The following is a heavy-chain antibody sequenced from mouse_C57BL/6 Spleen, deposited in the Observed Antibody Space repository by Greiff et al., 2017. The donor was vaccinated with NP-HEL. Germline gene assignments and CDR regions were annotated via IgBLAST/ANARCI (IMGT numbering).Heavy chain of an antibody. D-gene: IGHD1-1*01. Sequence: EVKLMESGGGLVKPGGSLKLSCAASGFTFSDYGMHWVRQAPEKGLEWVAYISSGSSTIYYADTVKGRFTISRDNAKNTLFLQMTSLRSEDTAMYYCARPYYGSSYNMDYWGQGTSVTVSS. J-gene: IGHJ4*01. CDR2: ISSGSSTI. V-gene: IGHV5-17*01. CDR1: GFTFSDYG. CDR3: ARPYYGSSYNMDY.